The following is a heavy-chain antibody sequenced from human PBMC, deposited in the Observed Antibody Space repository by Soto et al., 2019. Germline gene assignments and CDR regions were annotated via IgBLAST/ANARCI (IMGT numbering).Heavy chain of an antibody. CDR3: AIEKMTTVCLDY. J-gene: IGHJ4*02. CDR2: ISGSGDST. Sequence: EVQLLESGGGLVQPGGSLRLSCAASGFTFSSYAMTWVRQAPGKGLEWVSVISGSGDSTYYAESVKGRFTISRDKSKNTLYLQMNSLRAEDTAVYYCAIEKMTTVCLDYWGQGTLVTVSS. D-gene: IGHD4-4*01. CDR1: GFTFSSYA. V-gene: IGHV3-23*01.